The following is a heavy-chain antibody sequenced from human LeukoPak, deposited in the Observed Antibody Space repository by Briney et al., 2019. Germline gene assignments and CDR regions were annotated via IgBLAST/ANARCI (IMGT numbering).Heavy chain of an antibody. CDR2: IYHSGST. J-gene: IGHJ4*02. D-gene: IGHD3-10*01. Sequence: SETLSLTCTVSGYSISSSYYWGWIRQPPGKGLEWIGSIYHSGSTYYNPSLKSRVTISVDTSKNQFSLKLSSVTAADTAVYYCARDFGRYYGSGSHYNGGFFDYWGQGTLVTVSS. CDR1: GYSISSSYY. V-gene: IGHV4-38-2*02. CDR3: ARDFGRYYGSGSHYNGGFFDY.